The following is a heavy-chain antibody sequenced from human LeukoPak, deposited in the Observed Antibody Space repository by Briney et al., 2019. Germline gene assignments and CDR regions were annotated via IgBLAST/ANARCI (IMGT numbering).Heavy chain of an antibody. D-gene: IGHD4-17*01. Sequence: ASVKVSCKASGYSFTGYYMHWVRQAPGQGLEWMGWINPNSGGTNYAQKFQGRVTMTRDTSISTAYMELSRLRSDDTAVYYCASSDYGDYHPPAWGQGTLVTVSS. J-gene: IGHJ4*02. V-gene: IGHV1-2*02. CDR2: INPNSGGT. CDR1: GYSFTGYY. CDR3: ASSDYGDYHPPA.